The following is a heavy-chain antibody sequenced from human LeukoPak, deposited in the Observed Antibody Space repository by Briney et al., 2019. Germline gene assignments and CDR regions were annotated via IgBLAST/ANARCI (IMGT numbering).Heavy chain of an antibody. Sequence: SETLSLTCTVSAGSISSSSHHWGWIRQSPGKGLEWIGSIFSGRTTYYNPSLNDRVTIFVVTSKNQFSLQLNSVTAADTSVYYRVRHDGRGGSTMGALDSWGQGSLVTVSS. CDR1: AGSISSSSHH. CDR2: IFSGRTT. CDR3: VRHDGRGGSTMGALDS. V-gene: IGHV4-39*01. D-gene: IGHD5/OR15-5a*01. J-gene: IGHJ4*02.